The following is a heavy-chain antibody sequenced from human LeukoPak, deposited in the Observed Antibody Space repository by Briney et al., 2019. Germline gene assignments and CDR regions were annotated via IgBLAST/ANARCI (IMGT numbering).Heavy chain of an antibody. CDR3: ARGRSTFDY. CDR1: GFTFDDYG. Sequence: GGSLRLSCAVSGFTFDDYGLSWVRQAPGKGLEWVSGINWTGGSIGYADSVKGRFTISRDNVKNSLYLQMNSLRAEDTALYYCARGRSTFDYWGQGTLVTVSS. J-gene: IGHJ4*02. CDR2: INWTGGSI. D-gene: IGHD2-2*01. V-gene: IGHV3-20*04.